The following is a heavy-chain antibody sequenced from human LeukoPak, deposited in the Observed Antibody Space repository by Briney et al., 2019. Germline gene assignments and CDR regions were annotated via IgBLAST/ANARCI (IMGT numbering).Heavy chain of an antibody. D-gene: IGHD6-13*01. Sequence: ASVKVSRKASGYTFTGYYMHWVRQAPGQGLEWMGWINPNSGGTNYAQKFQGRVTMTRDTSISTAYMELSRLRSDDTAVYYCARDPYSSSWYPWDRVVYYYYGMDVWGQGTTVTVSS. CDR2: INPNSGGT. CDR3: ARDPYSSSWYPWDRVVYYYYGMDV. V-gene: IGHV1-2*02. J-gene: IGHJ6*02. CDR1: GYTFTGYY.